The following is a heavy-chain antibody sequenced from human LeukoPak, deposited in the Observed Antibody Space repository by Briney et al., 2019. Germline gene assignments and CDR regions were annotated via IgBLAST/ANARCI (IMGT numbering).Heavy chain of an antibody. CDR1: GFTFSSYE. J-gene: IGHJ6*02. CDR3: ARVGVGYCSGGSCYSSYYYYYGMDV. CDR2: ISSSSSYI. Sequence: GGSLRLSCAASGFTFSSYEMNWVRQAPGKGLEWVSYISSSSSYIYYADSVKGRFTISRDNAKNSLYLQMNSLRAEDTAVYYCARVGVGYCSGGSCYSSYYYYYGMDVWGQGTTVTVSS. D-gene: IGHD2-15*01. V-gene: IGHV3-21*05.